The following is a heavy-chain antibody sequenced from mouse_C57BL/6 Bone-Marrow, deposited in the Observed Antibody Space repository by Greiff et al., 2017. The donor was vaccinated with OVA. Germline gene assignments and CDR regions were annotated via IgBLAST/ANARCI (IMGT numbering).Heavy chain of an antibody. CDR2: IYPGSGST. J-gene: IGHJ2*01. D-gene: IGHD1-1*01. CDR1: GYTFTSYW. Sequence: QVQLQQPGAELVKPGASVKMSCKASGYTFTSYWITWVKQRPGQGLDWIGDIYPGSGSTNYNEKFKSKATLTVDTSSSTAYMQLRSLTSEDSAVYYCARHYGSSYVFDYWGQGTTLTVSS. CDR3: ARHYGSSYVFDY. V-gene: IGHV1-55*01.